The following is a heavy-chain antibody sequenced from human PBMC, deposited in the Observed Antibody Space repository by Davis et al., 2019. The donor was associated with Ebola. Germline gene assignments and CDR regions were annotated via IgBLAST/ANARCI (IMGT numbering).Heavy chain of an antibody. J-gene: IGHJ5*02. CDR1: GFTFTNYW. CDR3: ARGRQRRWGVWFDP. V-gene: IGHV3-74*01. CDR2: INSDGSST. Sequence: GESLKISCAAFGFTFTNYWMHWVRQAPGKGLVWVSRINSDGSSTSYADSVKGRFTISRDNAKNTLYLQMNSLRAEDTAVYYCARGRQRRWGVWFDPWGQGTLVTVSS. D-gene: IGHD3-16*01.